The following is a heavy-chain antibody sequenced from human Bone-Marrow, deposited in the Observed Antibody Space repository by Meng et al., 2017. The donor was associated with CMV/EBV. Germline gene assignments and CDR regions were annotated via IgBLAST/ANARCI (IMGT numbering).Heavy chain of an antibody. V-gene: IGHV4-59*01. D-gene: IGHD2-2*02. CDR3: ASGIGYCSGTSCHTPYYYGMDV. CDR2: VYYSGST. Sequence: SVTLSLTCTVSGGSISIYSWSWIRQPPGKGLEWFGYVYYSGSTKYNPSLKSRVTISVDTSKNQLSLKLRSVTAADTAVYYCASGIGYCSGTSCHTPYYYGMDVWGQGTTVTV. J-gene: IGHJ6*02. CDR1: GGSISIYS.